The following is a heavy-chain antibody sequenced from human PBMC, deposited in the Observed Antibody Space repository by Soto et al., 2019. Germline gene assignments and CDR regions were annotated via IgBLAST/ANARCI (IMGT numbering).Heavy chain of an antibody. J-gene: IGHJ6*02. Sequence: SGTLSLTCTVSGGSISSGGYYWSWIRQHPGQGPEWIGYINHSGSTYYNPSLKSRVTISVDTSKNQFSLKLSSVTAADTAVYYCARGGIARYYYYYGMDIWGQGTTVTVSS. CDR1: GGSISSGGYY. CDR2: INHSGST. D-gene: IGHD6-13*01. V-gene: IGHV4-31*03. CDR3: ARGGIARYYYYYGMDI.